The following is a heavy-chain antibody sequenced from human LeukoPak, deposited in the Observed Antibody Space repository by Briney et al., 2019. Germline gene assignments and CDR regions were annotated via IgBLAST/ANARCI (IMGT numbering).Heavy chain of an antibody. J-gene: IGHJ4*02. Sequence: GRSLRLSCAASGFTFSSYGMHWVRQAPGKGLEWVAVISYDGSNKYYADSVKGRFTISRDNSKNTLYLQMNSLRAEDTAVYYCAKDAYSSGWYPPFDYWGQGTLVTVSS. CDR2: ISYDGSNK. CDR3: AKDAYSSGWYPPFDY. CDR1: GFTFSSYG. D-gene: IGHD6-19*01. V-gene: IGHV3-30*18.